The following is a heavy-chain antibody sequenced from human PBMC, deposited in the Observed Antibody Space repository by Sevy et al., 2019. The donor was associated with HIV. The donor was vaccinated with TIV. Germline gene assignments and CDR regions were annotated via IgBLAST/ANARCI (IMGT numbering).Heavy chain of an antibody. CDR3: ARGGFYYDSSGYPEYFQH. V-gene: IGHV4-34*01. CDR2: INHSGST. J-gene: IGHJ1*01. Sequence: SETLSLTSAVYGGSFSGYYWSWIRQPPGKGLEWIGEINHSGSTNYNPSLKSRVTISVDTSKNQFSLKLSSVTAADTAVYYCARGGFYYDSSGYPEYFQHWGQGTLVTVSS. CDR1: GGSFSGYY. D-gene: IGHD3-22*01.